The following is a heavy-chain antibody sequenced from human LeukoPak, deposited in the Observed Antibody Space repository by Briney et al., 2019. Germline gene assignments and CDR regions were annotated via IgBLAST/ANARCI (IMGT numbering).Heavy chain of an antibody. CDR2: INSDGGST. V-gene: IGHV3-74*03. J-gene: IGHJ4*02. CDR3: ARESAAGTCDY. Sequence: GGSLRLSCTTSGFTFSSYWMHWVRQAPGKGLVWVSRINSDGGSTTYADSVKGRFSISRDNAKNILYLQMNSLGVEDTAVYYCARESAAGTCDYWGQGTLVTVSS. D-gene: IGHD6-13*01. CDR1: GFTFSSYW.